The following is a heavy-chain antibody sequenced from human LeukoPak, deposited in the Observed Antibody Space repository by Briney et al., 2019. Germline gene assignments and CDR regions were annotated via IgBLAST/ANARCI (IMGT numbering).Heavy chain of an antibody. CDR1: GDSISSNSYY. J-gene: IGHJ4*02. D-gene: IGHD3-10*01. V-gene: IGHV4-39*07. CDR2: IYYSGST. CDR3: ARIGRHYGSGSYADF. Sequence: TSETLSLTCTVSGDSISSNSYYWGWIRQPPGKGLEWIGNIYYSGSTYYNVSLKSRVTISVDTSNNQFSMKLSSVTAADTAVYYCARIGRHYGSGSYADFWGQGTLVTVSS.